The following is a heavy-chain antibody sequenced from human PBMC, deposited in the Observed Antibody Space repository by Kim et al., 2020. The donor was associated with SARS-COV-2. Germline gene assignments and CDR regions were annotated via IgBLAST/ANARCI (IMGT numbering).Heavy chain of an antibody. D-gene: IGHD3-10*01. CDR3: ARDPGGLGVRGVYYYGMDV. Sequence: SETLSLTCTVSGGSISSYYCSWIRQPPGKGLEWIGYIYYSGSTNYNPSLKSRVTISVDTSKNQFSLKLSSVTAADTAVYYCARDPGGLGVRGVYYYGMDVCCQGTTVTVSS. V-gene: IGHV4-59*01. J-gene: IGHJ6*02. CDR1: GGSISSYY. CDR2: IYYSGST.